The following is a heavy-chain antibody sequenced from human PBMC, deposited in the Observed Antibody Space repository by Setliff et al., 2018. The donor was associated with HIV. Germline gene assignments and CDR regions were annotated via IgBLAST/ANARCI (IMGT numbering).Heavy chain of an antibody. D-gene: IGHD2-8*02. Sequence: PSETLSLTCFVSGVSISGHFWGWIRQPPGKGLEWIGYIYTSGTTEYNPSLDSRVTISVDTSRDQFSLNLRSVTAADTDLYFGARLIHTGLLYFDYWGLGTLVTVSS. CDR1: GVSISGHF. CDR2: IYTSGTT. CDR3: ARLIHTGLLYFDY. J-gene: IGHJ4*02. V-gene: IGHV4-4*09.